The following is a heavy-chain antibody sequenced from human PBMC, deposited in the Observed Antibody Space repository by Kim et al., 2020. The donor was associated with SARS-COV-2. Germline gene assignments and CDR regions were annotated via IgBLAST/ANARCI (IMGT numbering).Heavy chain of an antibody. D-gene: IGHD2-2*01. V-gene: IGHV3-11*05. J-gene: IGHJ6*02. Sequence: GGSLRLSCAASGFTFSDYYMSWIRQAPGKGLEWVSYISSSSSYTNYADSVKGRFTISRDNAKNSLYLQMNSLRAEDTAVYYCARVKCSSTSCGYDYYYYYGMDVWGQGPTVTVSS. CDR3: ARVKCSSTSCGYDYYYYYGMDV. CDR1: GFTFSDYY. CDR2: ISSSSSYT.